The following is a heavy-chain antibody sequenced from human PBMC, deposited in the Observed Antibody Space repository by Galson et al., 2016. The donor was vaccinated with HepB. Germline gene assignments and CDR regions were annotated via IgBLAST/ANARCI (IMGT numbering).Heavy chain of an antibody. V-gene: IGHV3-74*01. Sequence: SLRLSCAASGFTFSSYWMHWVRQAPGMGLEWVSRIKGDGSHTFYVDSVKGRFTISRDNAKNTLYLQVNNLRGEDTAVYYCVRDGDHWSFDHWGQGTLVTVSS. CDR2: IKGDGSHT. CDR3: VRDGDHWSFDH. J-gene: IGHJ4*02. D-gene: IGHD1-1*01. CDR1: GFTFSSYW.